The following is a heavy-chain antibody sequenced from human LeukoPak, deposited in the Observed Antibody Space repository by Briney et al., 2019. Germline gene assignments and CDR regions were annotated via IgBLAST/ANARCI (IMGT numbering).Heavy chain of an antibody. CDR1: GGSISSGSYY. J-gene: IGHJ4*02. CDR3: ARDRSMIVTN. Sequence: SQTLSLTCTVSGGSISSGSYYWSWIRQPAGKGLEWIGRIYTSGSTNYNPSLKSRVTISVDTSKNQFSLKLSSVTAAVTAVYYCARDRSMIVTNWGQGTLVTVSS. CDR2: IYTSGST. V-gene: IGHV4-61*02. D-gene: IGHD3-22*01.